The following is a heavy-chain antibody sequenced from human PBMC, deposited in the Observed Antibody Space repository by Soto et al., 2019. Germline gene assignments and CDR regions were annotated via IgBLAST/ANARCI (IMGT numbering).Heavy chain of an antibody. V-gene: IGHV1-18*01. Sequence: QIQLLQSGAEVKKPGASVKVTCKASGYTFRNFGISWVRQAPGQGLEWMGWISAYNANANYAQKFKGRLTMTADTSTSTAYMELRSLRSDDTAVYYCARENSYFNYWAQGTLVTVSS. CDR1: GYTFRNFG. CDR2: ISAYNANA. J-gene: IGHJ4*02. CDR3: ARENSYFNY.